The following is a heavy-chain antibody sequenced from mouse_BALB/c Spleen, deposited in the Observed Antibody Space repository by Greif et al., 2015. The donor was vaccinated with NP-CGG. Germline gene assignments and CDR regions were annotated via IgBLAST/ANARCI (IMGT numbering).Heavy chain of an antibody. V-gene: IGHV14-3*02. CDR3: ARSPSPLRLQRAGKAMDY. J-gene: IGHJ4*01. Sequence: VQLQQSGAELVKPGASVKLSCTASGFNIKDTYMHWVKQRPEQGLEWIGRIDPANGNTKYDPKFQGKATITADTSSNTAYLQLSSLTSEDTAVYYCARSPSPLRLQRAGKAMDYWGQGTSVTVSS. CDR1: GFNIKDTY. D-gene: IGHD1-2*01. CDR2: IDPANGNT.